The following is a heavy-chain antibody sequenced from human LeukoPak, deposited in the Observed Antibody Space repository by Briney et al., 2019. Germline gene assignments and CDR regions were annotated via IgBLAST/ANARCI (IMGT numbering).Heavy chain of an antibody. Sequence: GGSLRLSCAASGFTLSSYSMNWVREAPGKGLEWVSYITGSSSTISYADSVKGRFTISRDNARNSLYLQMNSLRAEDTAVYYCATDRHWAFDYWGQGTLVTVST. CDR3: ATDRHWAFDY. CDR1: GFTLSSYS. J-gene: IGHJ4*02. D-gene: IGHD3-16*01. V-gene: IGHV3-48*01. CDR2: ITGSSSTI.